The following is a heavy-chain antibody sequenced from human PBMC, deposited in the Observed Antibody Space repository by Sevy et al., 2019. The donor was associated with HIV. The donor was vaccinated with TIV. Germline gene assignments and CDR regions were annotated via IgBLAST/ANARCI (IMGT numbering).Heavy chain of an antibody. V-gene: IGHV3-21*01. D-gene: IGHD6-13*01. J-gene: IGHJ4*02. CDR2: ISSSSSYI. CDR3: ARDTPPGIAAAGTFWDY. CDR1: GFTFSSYS. Sequence: GGSLRLSCAASGFTFSSYSMNWVRQAPGKGLEWVSSISSSSSYIYYADSVKGRFTISRDNAKNSLYLQMNSLRAEDTAVYYCARDTPPGIAAAGTFWDYWGQGTLVIVSS.